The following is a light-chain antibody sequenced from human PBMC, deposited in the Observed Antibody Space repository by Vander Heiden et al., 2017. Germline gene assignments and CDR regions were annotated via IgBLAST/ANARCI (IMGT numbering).Light chain of an antibody. CDR2: WAS. V-gene: IGKV4-1*01. CDR1: QTLLYTSNNRNF. J-gene: IGKJ1*01. Sequence: DIVMTQSPDALAVSLGERATINCKSSQTLLYTSNNRNFLAWYQQKPGQPPKLLVYWASTRESGVPDRFSGSGSGTDFTLTISSLQAEDVAVYYCRQYDTTAATFGPGTKVELK. CDR3: RQYDTTAAT.